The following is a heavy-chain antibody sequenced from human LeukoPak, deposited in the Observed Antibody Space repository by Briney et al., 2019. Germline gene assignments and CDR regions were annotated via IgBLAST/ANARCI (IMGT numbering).Heavy chain of an antibody. D-gene: IGHD1-26*01. Sequence: GRSLGLSCAASRFTFSSYAMHWVRQAPGKGLEWVAVLSYDGRNKYYADFAKGRFSISRDNSKDTLYLQVNSLRLEDTAIYYCARDHGWEPSLSEGYMAVWGQGTTVIVSS. V-gene: IGHV3-30*04. CDR1: RFTFSSYA. J-gene: IGHJ6*03. CDR2: LSYDGRNK. CDR3: ARDHGWEPSLSEGYMAV.